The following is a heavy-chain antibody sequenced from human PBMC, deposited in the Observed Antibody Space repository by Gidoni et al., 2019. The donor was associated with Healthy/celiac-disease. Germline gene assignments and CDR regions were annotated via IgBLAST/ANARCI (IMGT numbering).Heavy chain of an antibody. CDR2: IYYSGST. V-gene: IGHV4-39*01. Sequence: QLQLQESGPGLVKPSETLSLTCTVSGGSISSSSYYWGWIRQPPGKGLEWIGSIYYSGSTYYNPSLKSRVTISVDTSKNQFSLKLSSVTAADTAVYYCARQRVGAQFDYWGQGTLVTVSS. CDR3: ARQRVGAQFDY. D-gene: IGHD1-26*01. J-gene: IGHJ4*02. CDR1: GGSISSSSYY.